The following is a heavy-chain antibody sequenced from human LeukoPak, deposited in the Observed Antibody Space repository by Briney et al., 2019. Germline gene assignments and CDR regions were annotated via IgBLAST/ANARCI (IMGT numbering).Heavy chain of an antibody. Sequence: PSETLSLTCAVYGGSFSGYYWSCIRQPPGKGLEWIGEINHSGSTNYNPSLKSRVTISVDTSKNQFSLKLSSVTAADTAVYYCARDCSSTSCLDYWGQGTLVTVSS. CDR1: GGSFSGYY. CDR2: INHSGST. CDR3: ARDCSSTSCLDY. V-gene: IGHV4-34*01. D-gene: IGHD2-2*01. J-gene: IGHJ4*02.